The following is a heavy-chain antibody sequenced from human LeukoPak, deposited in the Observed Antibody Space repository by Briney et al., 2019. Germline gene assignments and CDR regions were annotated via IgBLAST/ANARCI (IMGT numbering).Heavy chain of an antibody. J-gene: IGHJ6*03. CDR1: GFTFTSSL. V-gene: IGHV1-58*02. D-gene: IGHD3-16*01. CDR2: IVVGSGNT. CDR3: AAARALNYYYMGV. Sequence: GASVKVSCKASGFTFTSSLIQWVRQARGQRLEWIGWIVVGSGNTNYAPNFQERVNIIRDMSTSTAYMELSSLRSNDTAVYYCAAARALNYYYMGVWGAGTTVTVSS.